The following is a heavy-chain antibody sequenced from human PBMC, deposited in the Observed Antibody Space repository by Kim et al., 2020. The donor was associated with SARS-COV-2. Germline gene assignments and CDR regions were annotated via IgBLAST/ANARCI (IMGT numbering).Heavy chain of an antibody. CDR2: ISGSGGST. D-gene: IGHD2-15*01. J-gene: IGHJ4*02. CDR3: AKDPSCSDDTCYSNFDF. Sequence: GGSLRLSCAASGFTFSSYAMSWVRQAPGKGLEWVSSISGSGGSTFYADSVKGRFTISRDNSRNTLYLQMNSLRAEDTAVYYCAKDPSCSDDTCYSNFDFWGQGPLVTVSS. CDR1: GFTFSSYA. V-gene: IGHV3-23*01.